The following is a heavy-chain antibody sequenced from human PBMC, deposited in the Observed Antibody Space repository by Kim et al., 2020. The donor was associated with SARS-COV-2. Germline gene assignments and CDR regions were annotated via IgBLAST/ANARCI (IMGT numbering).Heavy chain of an antibody. J-gene: IGHJ2*01. Sequence: SETLSLTCTVSGGSISSYYWSWIRQPPGKGLEWIGYIYYSGSTNYNPSLKSRVTISVDTSKNQFSLKLSSVTAADTAVYYCARCPSYGHWYFDLWGRGTLVTVSS. CDR3: ARCPSYGHWYFDL. CDR1: GGSISSYY. V-gene: IGHV4-59*01. D-gene: IGHD4-17*01. CDR2: IYYSGST.